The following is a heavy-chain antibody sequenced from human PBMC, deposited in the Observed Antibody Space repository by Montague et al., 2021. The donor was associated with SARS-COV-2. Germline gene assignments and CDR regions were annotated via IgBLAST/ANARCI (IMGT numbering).Heavy chain of an antibody. Sequence: SETLSLTCTVSGGSIGSSAYYWGWIRQPPGKGLEWIGNIYNSGNSFYNPSLKSRATISVDTAKNRFSLKLSSVTAADTAVYYCARRGRKLLPVATTIGGFDIWGQGTMVTVSS. CDR2: IYNSGNS. D-gene: IGHD5-12*01. V-gene: IGHV4-39*01. J-gene: IGHJ3*02. CDR1: GGSIGSSAYY. CDR3: ARRGRKLLPVATTIGGFDI.